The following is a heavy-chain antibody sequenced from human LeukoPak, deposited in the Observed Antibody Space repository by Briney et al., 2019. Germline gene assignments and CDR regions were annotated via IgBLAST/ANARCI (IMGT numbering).Heavy chain of an antibody. CDR2: IYSGGST. J-gene: IGHJ5*02. CDR3: AREEVGIAAAAQA. D-gene: IGHD6-13*01. V-gene: IGHV3-66*01. Sequence: GGSLRLSCAASGFTFSSYSMSWVRQAPGKGLEWVSVIYSGGSTYYADSVKGRFTISRDNSKNTLYLQMNSLRAEDTAVYYCAREEVGIAAAAQAWGQGTLVTVSS. CDR1: GFTFSSYS.